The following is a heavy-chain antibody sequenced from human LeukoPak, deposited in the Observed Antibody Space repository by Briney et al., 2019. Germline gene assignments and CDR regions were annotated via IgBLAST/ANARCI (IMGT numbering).Heavy chain of an antibody. Sequence: PGGSLRLSCVASGITFSNYAVSWVRQAPEKGLDWVSVISGSAHKIRYADSVRGRFTISRDNPGNIVYLQMNNLRVEDTAVYYCAGRPTGYSSGYIHWGQGTLVTVSS. V-gene: IGHV3-23*01. CDR2: ISGSAHKI. CDR1: GITFSNYA. CDR3: AGRPTGYSSGYIH. D-gene: IGHD5-18*01. J-gene: IGHJ4*02.